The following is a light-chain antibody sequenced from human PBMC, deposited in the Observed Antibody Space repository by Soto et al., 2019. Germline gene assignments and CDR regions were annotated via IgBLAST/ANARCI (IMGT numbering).Light chain of an antibody. CDR2: GAS. CDR1: QSVADK. CDR3: QQYNNWPLT. V-gene: IGKV3-15*01. J-gene: IGKJ4*01. Sequence: EIVMTQSPATLSVSPGERATLSCRPSQSVADKLAWYQQKPGQAPRLFIYGASTRATGIPARFSGSGSGTEFTLTISSLQTEDFAIYYCQQYNNWPLTLGGGTKVEIK.